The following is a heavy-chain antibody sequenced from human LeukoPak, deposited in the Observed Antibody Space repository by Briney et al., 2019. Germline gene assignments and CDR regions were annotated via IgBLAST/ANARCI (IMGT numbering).Heavy chain of an antibody. J-gene: IGHJ6*02. V-gene: IGHV3-23*01. CDR3: AKAYGSGSYSHYYYGMDV. D-gene: IGHD3-10*01. CDR2: ISGSGGST. Sequence: GGSLRLSCAASGLTFSSYAMSWVRQAPGKGLEWVSAISGSGGSTYYADSVKGRFTISRDNSKNTLYLQMNSLRAEDTAVYYCAKAYGSGSYSHYYYGMDVWGQGTTVTVSS. CDR1: GLTFSSYA.